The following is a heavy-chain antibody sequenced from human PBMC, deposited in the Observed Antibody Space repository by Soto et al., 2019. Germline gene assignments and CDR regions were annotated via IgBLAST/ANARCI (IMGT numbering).Heavy chain of an antibody. CDR3: ARDLGSYYYYGMDV. V-gene: IGHV1-2*02. CDR1: GYTFTGYY. J-gene: IGHJ6*02. Sequence: ASVKVSCKASGYTFTGYYMHWVRQAPGQGLEWMGWINPNSGGTNYAQKFQGRVTMTRDTSISTAYMELSRLRSDDTAVYYCARDLGSYYYYGMDVWGQGTPVPVSS. CDR2: INPNSGGT. D-gene: IGHD7-27*01.